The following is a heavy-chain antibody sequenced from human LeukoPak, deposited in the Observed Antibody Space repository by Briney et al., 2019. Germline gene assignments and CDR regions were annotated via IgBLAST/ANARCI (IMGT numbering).Heavy chain of an antibody. CDR1: GGSFSGYY. V-gene: IGHV4-34*01. Sequence: SETLSLTCAVYGGSFSGYYWSWIRQPPGKGLEWIGEINHSGSTNYNPSLKSRVTISVDTSKNQFSLKLSSVTAADTAVYHCARGLFGYSYGRHFDYWGQGTLVTVSS. CDR3: ARGLFGYSYGRHFDY. D-gene: IGHD5-18*01. CDR2: INHSGST. J-gene: IGHJ4*02.